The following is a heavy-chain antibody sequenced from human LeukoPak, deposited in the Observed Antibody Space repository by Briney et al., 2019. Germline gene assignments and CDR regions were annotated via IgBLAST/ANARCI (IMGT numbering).Heavy chain of an antibody. CDR2: INTGGSTI. Sequence: QPGGSLRLSCAASGFTFSSYEMNWVRQAPGKGLEWVSYINTGGSTIYYADSVKGRFTISRDNAKNSLYLQMNSLRAEDTAVYYCASYPPPEYSSSWALDYWGQGTLVTVSS. V-gene: IGHV3-48*03. CDR3: ASYPPPEYSSSWALDY. J-gene: IGHJ4*02. D-gene: IGHD6-13*01. CDR1: GFTFSSYE.